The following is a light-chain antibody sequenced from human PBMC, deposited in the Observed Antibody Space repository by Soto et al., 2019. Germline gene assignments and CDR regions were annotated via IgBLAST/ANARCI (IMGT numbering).Light chain of an antibody. V-gene: IGLV2-14*03. Sequence: QSALTQPASVSGSPGQSIAISCTGVRTDVADGYDYVSWYQQHPGQAPQLIIYDVSNRPSGVSDRFSGSKSGNTASLTISGLQAEDEAEYYCTSYTSSTPFCVFGTGTKVTVL. CDR3: TSYTSSTPFCV. CDR2: DVS. CDR1: RTDVADGYDY. J-gene: IGLJ1*01.